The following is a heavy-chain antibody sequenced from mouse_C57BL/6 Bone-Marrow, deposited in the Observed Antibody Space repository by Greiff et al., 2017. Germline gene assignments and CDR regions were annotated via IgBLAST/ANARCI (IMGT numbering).Heavy chain of an antibody. Sequence: EVKLMESGGDLVKPGGSLKLSCAASGFTFSSYGMSWVRQTPDKRLEWVATISSGGSYTYYPDSVKGRFTISRDNAKNNLYLQMSSLKSEDTAMYYCARQTVVHYYAMDYWGQGTSVTVSS. D-gene: IGHD1-1*01. V-gene: IGHV5-6*01. CDR3: ARQTVVHYYAMDY. J-gene: IGHJ4*01. CDR1: GFTFSSYG. CDR2: ISSGGSYT.